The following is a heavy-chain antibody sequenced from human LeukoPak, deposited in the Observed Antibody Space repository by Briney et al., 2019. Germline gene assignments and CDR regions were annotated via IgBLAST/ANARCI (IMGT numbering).Heavy chain of an antibody. V-gene: IGHV4-39*01. D-gene: IGHD1-7*01. CDR1: GGSISSSSYY. Sequence: SETLSLTCTVSGGSISSSSYYWGWIRQPPGKGLEWIGSIYYSGSTYYNPSLKSRVTISVDTSKNQFSLKLSSVTAADTAVYYCARHGSQLELRGDYFDYWGQGTLVTVSS. CDR2: IYYSGST. CDR3: ARHGSQLELRGDYFDY. J-gene: IGHJ4*02.